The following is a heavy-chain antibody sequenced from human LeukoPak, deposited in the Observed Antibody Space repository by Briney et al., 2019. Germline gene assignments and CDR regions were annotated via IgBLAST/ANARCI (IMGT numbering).Heavy chain of an antibody. J-gene: IGHJ4*02. CDR1: GWTLHHSV. V-gene: IGHV1-58*01. D-gene: IGHD2-2*01. Sequence: AVPVSCQACGWTLHHSVLQGLGQAGGQRLAGIGWIVVGSGNTNYAQKFQERVTITRDMSTSTAYMELRSLRSEDTAVYYCARARFDCSTFSCYLFDSWGQGTPVTVSS. CDR3: ARARFDCSTFSCYLFDS. CDR2: IVVGSGNT.